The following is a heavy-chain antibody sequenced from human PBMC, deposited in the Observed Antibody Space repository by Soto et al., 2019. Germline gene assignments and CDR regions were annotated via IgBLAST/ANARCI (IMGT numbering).Heavy chain of an antibody. D-gene: IGHD3-10*01. J-gene: IGHJ5*02. CDR1: GYTFTIYD. CDR2: MNPNSGNT. CDR3: ARGTPIGITMVRGDTEKNWFDP. Sequence: ASVKVSCKASGYTFTIYDINWVRQATGQGLEWMGWMNPNSGNTGYAQKFQGRVTMTRNTSISTAYMELSSLRSEDTAVYYCARGTPIGITMVRGDTEKNWFDPWGQGTLVTVSS. V-gene: IGHV1-8*01.